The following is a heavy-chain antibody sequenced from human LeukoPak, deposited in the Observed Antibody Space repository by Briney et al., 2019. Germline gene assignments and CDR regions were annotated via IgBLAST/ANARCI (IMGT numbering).Heavy chain of an antibody. J-gene: IGHJ5*01. D-gene: IGHD2-15*01. CDR2: VNPSGDAT. CDR3: ATEKPGSGGFDS. CDR1: GHTFTTYY. V-gene: IGHV1-46*01. Sequence: ASVKVSCKASGHTFTTYYVHWVRQDPGQGLECVGVVNPSGDATAYAQKFQGRVTMTRDTSTSTVYMDLSSLRSEDTAVYYCATEKPGSGGFDSWGQGTLVTVSS.